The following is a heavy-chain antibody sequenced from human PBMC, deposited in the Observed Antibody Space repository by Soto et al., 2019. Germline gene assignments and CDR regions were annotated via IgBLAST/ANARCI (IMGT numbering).Heavy chain of an antibody. Sequence: GXSLRLSCAASGFTFDDYAMHWVRQARGKGLEWVSGISWNSGIIDYADSVKGRFTISRDNAKNSLYLQMNSLRAEDTALYYCAKGYSYGVLEPLGYWGQGTLVTVSS. V-gene: IGHV3-9*01. CDR1: GFTFDDYA. D-gene: IGHD5-18*01. CDR3: AKGYSYGVLEPLGY. CDR2: ISWNSGII. J-gene: IGHJ4*02.